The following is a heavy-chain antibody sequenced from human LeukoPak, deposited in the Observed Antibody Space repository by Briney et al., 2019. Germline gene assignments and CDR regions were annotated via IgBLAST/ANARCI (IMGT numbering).Heavy chain of an antibody. CDR1: GFTFSSYA. Sequence: GGSLRLSCAASGFTFSSYAMHWVRQAPGKGLEYVSAISSNGGSTYYANSVKGRFTISRDSSKSTLFLQMNSLRAEDTALYYCAKRTGGTYGEFDFWGQGTLVTVSS. D-gene: IGHD1-26*01. CDR2: ISSNGGST. J-gene: IGHJ4*02. V-gene: IGHV3-64*01. CDR3: AKRTGGTYGEFDF.